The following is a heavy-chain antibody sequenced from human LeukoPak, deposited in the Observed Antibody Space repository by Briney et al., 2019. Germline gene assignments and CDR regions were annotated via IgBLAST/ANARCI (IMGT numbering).Heavy chain of an antibody. Sequence: PSGTLSLTCAVSGGSISSSNWWSWVRQPPGKGLEWIGEAHYSGSTNYNPSLKSRVTISVDTSKNQFSLKLSSVTAADTAVYYCARGSRGSSLYWGQGTLVTVSS. V-gene: IGHV4-4*02. CDR2: AHYSGST. CDR3: ARGSRGSSLY. J-gene: IGHJ4*02. D-gene: IGHD2-2*01. CDR1: GGSISSSNW.